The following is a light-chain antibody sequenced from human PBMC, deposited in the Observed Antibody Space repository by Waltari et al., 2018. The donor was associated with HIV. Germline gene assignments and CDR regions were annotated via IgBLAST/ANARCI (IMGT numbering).Light chain of an antibody. V-gene: IGLV3-9*01. Sequence: SYELTQPLSVSVALGQTARITCGGNNIGSKNVHLYQQKPGQAPVLVIYRDNNRPSGIPERFSGSNSGNTATLTISRAQAGDEADYYCQVWDSSTVFGGGTKLTVL. CDR1: NIGSKN. CDR3: QVWDSSTV. J-gene: IGLJ2*01. CDR2: RDN.